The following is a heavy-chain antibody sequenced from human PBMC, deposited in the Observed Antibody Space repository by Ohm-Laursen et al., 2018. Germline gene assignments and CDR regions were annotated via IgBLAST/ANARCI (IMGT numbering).Heavy chain of an antibody. J-gene: IGHJ5*02. D-gene: IGHD2/OR15-2a*01. Sequence: SLRLSCAASGFTFSSYGMHWVRQAPGKGLEWVGRIKSKSDGGTTDFPAPVKDRFAISRDDSKNTLSLQMNSLKTEDTGVYYCSTDHFSWGQGTLVTVSS. V-gene: IGHV3-15*01. CDR3: STDHFS. CDR2: IKSKSDGGTT. CDR1: GFTFSSYG.